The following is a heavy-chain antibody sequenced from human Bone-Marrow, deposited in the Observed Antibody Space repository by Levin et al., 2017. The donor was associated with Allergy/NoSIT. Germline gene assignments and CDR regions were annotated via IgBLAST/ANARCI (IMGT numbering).Heavy chain of an antibody. CDR3: ASQPHLSSGYYQGVFDY. CDR1: GFTFRDYY. D-gene: IGHD3-22*01. CDR2: ISSSGSTI. V-gene: IGHV3-11*01. J-gene: IGHJ4*02. Sequence: PGGSLRLSCAASGFTFRDYYMSWIRQAPGKGLEWVSYISSSGSTIYYADSVKGRFTISRDNAKNSLYLQMNSLRAEDTAVYYCASQPHLSSGYYQGVFDYWGQGTLVTVSS.